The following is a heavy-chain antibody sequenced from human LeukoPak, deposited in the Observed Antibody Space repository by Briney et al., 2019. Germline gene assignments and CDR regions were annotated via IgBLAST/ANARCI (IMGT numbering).Heavy chain of an antibody. D-gene: IGHD1-26*01. CDR1: GGSIGTFH. Sequence: PSETLSLTCSVSGGSIGTFHWHWIRQPPGKGLEWIGYIFTTEVTNYSPSLKSRVTISVDTSKNQFSLRLSSVTAADTAVYYCARSDGIVGEEAWFDPWGQGTLVTVS. CDR2: IFTTEVT. CDR3: ARSDGIVGEEAWFDP. J-gene: IGHJ5*02. V-gene: IGHV4-4*09.